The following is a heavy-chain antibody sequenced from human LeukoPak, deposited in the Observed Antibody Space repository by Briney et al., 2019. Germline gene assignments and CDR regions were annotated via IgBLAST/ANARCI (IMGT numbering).Heavy chain of an antibody. CDR1: GFTFSTYS. D-gene: IGHD3-16*01. J-gene: IGHJ4*02. CDR2: ISSSSSII. CDR3: ARDLGYHKFDY. Sequence: GGSLRLSCAASGFTFSTYSMNWVRQAPGKGLEWVSYISSSSSIIYYADSVRGRFTISRDNAKNSLFLQMNNLRAGDTAVYYCARDLGYHKFDYWGQGTLVTVSS. V-gene: IGHV3-48*04.